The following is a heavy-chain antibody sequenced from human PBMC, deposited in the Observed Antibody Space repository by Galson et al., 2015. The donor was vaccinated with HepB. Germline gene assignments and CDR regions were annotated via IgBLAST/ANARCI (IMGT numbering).Heavy chain of an antibody. Sequence: QSGAEVKKPGASVKVSCKASGDTFTSYYIHWVRQAPGQGLEWMGIINPSGGSTRYAQKFQGRVTMTSDTSTSTVYMELSSLRSEDTAVYYCARLGFPLYGSVWEPDFDYWGQGTLVTVSS. CDR3: ARLGFPLYGSVWEPDFDY. CDR2: INPSGGST. D-gene: IGHD6-19*01. V-gene: IGHV1-46*01. CDR1: GDTFTSYY. J-gene: IGHJ4*02.